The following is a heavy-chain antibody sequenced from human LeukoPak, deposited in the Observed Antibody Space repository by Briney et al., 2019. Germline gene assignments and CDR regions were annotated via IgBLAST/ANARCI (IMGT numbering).Heavy chain of an antibody. Sequence: ASVKVSCKASGYSFSTHWMHWVRQAPGQGLEWMGIINPSGGSTSYAQKFQGRVTMTRDMSTSTVYMELSSLRSEDTAVYYCASGYSGSYYYYWGQGTLVTVSS. CDR3: ASGYSGSYYYY. CDR1: GYSFSTHW. D-gene: IGHD1-26*01. V-gene: IGHV1-46*01. J-gene: IGHJ4*02. CDR2: INPSGGST.